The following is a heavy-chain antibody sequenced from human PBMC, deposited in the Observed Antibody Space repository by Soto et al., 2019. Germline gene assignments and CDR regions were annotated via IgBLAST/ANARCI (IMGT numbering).Heavy chain of an antibody. V-gene: IGHV4-59*01. J-gene: IGHJ3*02. CDR3: AKGGWMLFDI. Sequence: TSETLSLTCTVSGGSISSYYWSWIRQPPGKGLEWIGYIYYSGSTNYNPSLKSRVTISVDTSKNQFSLKLSSVTAADTAVYYCAKGGWMLFDIWGQGTMVNVSS. CDR2: IYYSGST. D-gene: IGHD2-2*03. CDR1: GGSISSYY.